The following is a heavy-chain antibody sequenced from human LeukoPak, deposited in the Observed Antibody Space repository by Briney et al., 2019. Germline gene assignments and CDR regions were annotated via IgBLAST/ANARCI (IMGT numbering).Heavy chain of an antibody. CDR1: GFTFSSYG. CDR2: IRYDGSNK. J-gene: IGHJ6*03. V-gene: IGHV3-30*02. CDR3: AKDEGIAARYYYYYMDV. D-gene: IGHD6-6*01. Sequence: PGGSLRLSCAASGFTFSSYGMHWVRQAPGKGLEWVAFIRYDGSNKYYADSVKGRFTISRDNSKNTLYLQMNSLRAEDTAVYYCAKDEGIAARYYYYYMDVWGKGTTVTVSS.